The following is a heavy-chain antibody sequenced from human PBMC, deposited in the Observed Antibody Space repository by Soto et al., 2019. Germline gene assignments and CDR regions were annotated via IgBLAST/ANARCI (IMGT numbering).Heavy chain of an antibody. D-gene: IGHD2-15*01. CDR3: AKTYCSGGSCYSGYFDY. V-gene: IGHV3-23*01. J-gene: IGHJ4*02. Sequence: GGSLRLSCAASGFTFSSYAMSWVRQAPGKGLEWVSAISGSGGNTYYADSVKGRFTISRDNPKNTLYLQMNSLGAADTAVYYCAKTYCSGGSCYSGYFDYWGQGTLVTVSS. CDR1: GFTFSSYA. CDR2: ISGSGGNT.